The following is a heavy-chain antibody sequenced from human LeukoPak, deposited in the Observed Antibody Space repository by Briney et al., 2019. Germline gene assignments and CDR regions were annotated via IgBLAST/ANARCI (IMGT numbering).Heavy chain of an antibody. CDR3: ARSTIFGVVIGLGNGDWFDP. D-gene: IGHD3-3*01. V-gene: IGHV3-23*01. CDR1: GFTFSSYA. CDR2: ISGSGGST. J-gene: IGHJ5*02. Sequence: PGGSLRLSCAASGFTFSSYAMSWVRQAPGKGLEWVSAISGSGGSTYYTDSVKGRFTISRDNAKNSLYLQMNSLRAEDTAVYYCARSTIFGVVIGLGNGDWFDPWGQGTLVTVSS.